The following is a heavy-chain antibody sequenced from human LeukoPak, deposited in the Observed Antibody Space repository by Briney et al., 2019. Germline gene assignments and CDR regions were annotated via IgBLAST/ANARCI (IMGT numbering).Heavy chain of an antibody. CDR3: AREAFSSGYYDDY. CDR2: IYHSGGT. Sequence: SETLSLTCTVSGYSISSGYYWGWIRQPPGKGLEWIGSIYHSGGTYYNPPLKSRVTISVDTSKNQFSLKLTSVTAADTALYYCAREAFSSGYYDDYWGQGTLVTVSS. J-gene: IGHJ4*02. V-gene: IGHV4-38-2*02. D-gene: IGHD3-22*01. CDR1: GYSISSGYY.